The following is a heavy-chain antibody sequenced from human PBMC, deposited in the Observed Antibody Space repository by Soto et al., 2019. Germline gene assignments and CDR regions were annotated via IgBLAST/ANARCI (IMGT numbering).Heavy chain of an antibody. D-gene: IGHD6-13*01. J-gene: IGHJ3*02. CDR3: ARAPIAAAGTAFDI. CDR1: GFTVSSNY. V-gene: IGHV3-53*01. Sequence: GGSLRLSCAASGFTVSSNYMSWVRQAPGKGLEWVSVIYSGGSTYYADSVKGRFTISRDNSKNTLYLQMNSLRAEDTAVYYCARAPIAAAGTAFDIWGQGTMVTVSS. CDR2: IYSGGST.